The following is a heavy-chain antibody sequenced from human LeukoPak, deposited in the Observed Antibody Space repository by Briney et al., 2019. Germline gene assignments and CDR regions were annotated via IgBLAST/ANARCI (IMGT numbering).Heavy chain of an antibody. D-gene: IGHD1-26*01. CDR1: GYSFTNYW. V-gene: IGHV5-51*01. CDR2: IYPGDSDA. CDR3: ARRRDLYSGSYYPFDY. Sequence: GSSLKISSTGSGYSFTNYWICWVRQMPGKGLKWMIIIYPGDSDARYSPSFQGQVTISADKSISTAYLQWSSLKASDTAMYYCARRRDLYSGSYYPFDYWGQGTLVTVSS. J-gene: IGHJ4*02.